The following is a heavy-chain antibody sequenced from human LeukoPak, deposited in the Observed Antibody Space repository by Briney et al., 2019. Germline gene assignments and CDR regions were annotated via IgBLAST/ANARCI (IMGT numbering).Heavy chain of an antibody. CDR2: INHSGST. Sequence: SETLSLTCAVYGGSFSGYYRSWIRQPPGKGLEWIGEINHSGSTNYNPSLKSRVTISVDTSKNQFSLKLSSVTAADTAVYYCARHFPFVVDWGQGTLVTVSS. J-gene: IGHJ4*02. CDR1: GGSFSGYY. V-gene: IGHV4-34*01. CDR3: ARHFPFVVD. D-gene: IGHD2-15*01.